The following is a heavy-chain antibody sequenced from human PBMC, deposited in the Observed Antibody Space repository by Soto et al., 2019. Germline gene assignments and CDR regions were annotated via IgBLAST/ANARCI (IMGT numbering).Heavy chain of an antibody. D-gene: IGHD2-15*01. CDR2: ISAYNGNR. V-gene: IGHV1-18*04. J-gene: IGHJ4*01. CDR1: GYTFTSYG. Sequence: ASVKVSCKASGYTFTSYGISWVRQAPGQVLEWMGWISAYNGNRKYAQKLQGRVTMTTDTSTSIAYMELRSLRSDDTAVYYCARDPARSCTGGSCYSGDFDYWG. CDR3: ARDPARSCTGGSCYSGDFDY.